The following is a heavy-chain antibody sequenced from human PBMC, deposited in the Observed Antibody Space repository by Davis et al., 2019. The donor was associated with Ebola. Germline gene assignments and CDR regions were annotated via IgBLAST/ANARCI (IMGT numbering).Heavy chain of an antibody. D-gene: IGHD1-1*01. J-gene: IGHJ4*02. CDR2: IWYDGSNK. CDR1: GFPFSSYG. CDR3: AKDTTTSRRGVDY. V-gene: IGHV3-30*02. Sequence: PGGSLRLSCAASGFPFSSYGMHWVRQAPGKGLEWVAVIWYDGSNKYYAESVKGRFTISRDSSKNTLYLQMDSLRAEDTAVYYCAKDTTTSRRGVDYWGQGTLVTVSS.